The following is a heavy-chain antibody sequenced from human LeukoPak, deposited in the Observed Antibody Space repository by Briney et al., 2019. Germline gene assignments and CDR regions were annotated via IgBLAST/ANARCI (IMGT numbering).Heavy chain of an antibody. Sequence: ASVKVSCKAPGYTFTSYDINWVRQATGQGLEWMGWINPNSGNTDYAQKFQGRVTITRNTSISTAYMELSSLRSEDTAVYYCARYSIAVYEGNWFDPWGQGTLVTVSS. CDR2: INPNSGNT. CDR1: GYTFTSYD. V-gene: IGHV1-8*03. J-gene: IGHJ5*02. CDR3: ARYSIAVYEGNWFDP. D-gene: IGHD6-19*01.